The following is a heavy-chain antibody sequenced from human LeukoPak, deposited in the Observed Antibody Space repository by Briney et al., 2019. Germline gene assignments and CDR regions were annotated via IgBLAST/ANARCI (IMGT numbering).Heavy chain of an antibody. CDR2: IDYSGGSS. Sequence: PGGSLRLSCTVSGFTLSSYEMSWIRQAPGKGLEWVSSIDYSGGSSYYADSVKGRFTISRDDSKNTLYLQLNSLRAEDTAVYYCARDPYSGAYSEGYYYYYMDVWGTGTTVTVSS. CDR3: ARDPYSGAYSEGYYYYYMDV. D-gene: IGHD1-26*01. J-gene: IGHJ6*03. CDR1: GFTLSSYE. V-gene: IGHV3-23*01.